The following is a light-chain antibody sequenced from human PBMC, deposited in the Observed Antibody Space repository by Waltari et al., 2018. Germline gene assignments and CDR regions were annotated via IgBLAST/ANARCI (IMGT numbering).Light chain of an antibody. V-gene: IGLV2-14*03. CDR1: SSDVVGHNY. J-gene: IGLJ1*01. CDR2: DVT. Sequence: QSALTHPASVSGSPGQSLTLSSTGTSSDVVGHNYVSWYQQHPGKAPKLIIYDVTDRPSGVSNRFSGSKFGNTASLTISGLQAEDEADYYCSSYTSSGTPYVFGTGTRVTVL. CDR3: SSYTSSGTPYV.